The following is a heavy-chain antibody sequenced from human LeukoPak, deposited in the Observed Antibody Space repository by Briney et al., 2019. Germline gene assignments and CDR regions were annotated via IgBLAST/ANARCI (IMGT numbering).Heavy chain of an antibody. D-gene: IGHD3-22*01. CDR3: AKAGGYDSSGYCGY. J-gene: IGHJ4*02. CDR2: ISGSGDGT. V-gene: IGHV3-23*01. CDR1: GGSISSSSYY. Sequence: ETLSLTCTVSGGSISSSSYYWGWVRQAPGKGLEWVSAISGSGDGTYYADSVKGRFTISRDNSKNTLYLQMNSLRVEDTAVYYCAKAGGYDSSGYCGYWGQGTLVTVSS.